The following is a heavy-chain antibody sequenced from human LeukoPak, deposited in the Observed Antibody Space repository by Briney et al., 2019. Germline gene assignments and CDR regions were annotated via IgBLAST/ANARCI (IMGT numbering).Heavy chain of an antibody. CDR1: GGTFSSYA. D-gene: IGHD6-19*01. CDR3: ATRTNSSGWTYSYYGMDV. J-gene: IGHJ6*04. V-gene: IGHV1-69*13. CDR2: IIPIFGTA. Sequence: SAVKVSCKASGGTFSSYAISGVRQAPGQGLEWMGGIIPIFGTANYAQKFRGRVTITADESTSTAYMELSSLRSEDTAVYYCATRTNSSGWTYSYYGMDVWGKGTTVTLSS.